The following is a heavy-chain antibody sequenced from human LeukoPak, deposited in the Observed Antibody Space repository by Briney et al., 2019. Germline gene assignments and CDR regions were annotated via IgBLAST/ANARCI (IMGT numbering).Heavy chain of an antibody. CDR3: ARTGMGYAHYYFDY. Sequence: VASVKVSCKASGYTFTGYYMHWVRQAPGQGLEWMGWINPNSGGTNYAQKFQGRVTMTRDTSISTAYMELSRLRSDDTAVYYCARTGMGYAHYYFDYWGQGTLVTVSS. D-gene: IGHD5-12*01. J-gene: IGHJ4*02. V-gene: IGHV1-2*02. CDR1: GYTFTGYY. CDR2: INPNSGGT.